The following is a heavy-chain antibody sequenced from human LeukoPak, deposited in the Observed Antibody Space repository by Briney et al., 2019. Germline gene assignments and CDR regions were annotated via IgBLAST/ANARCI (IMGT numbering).Heavy chain of an antibody. J-gene: IGHJ5*02. V-gene: IGHV3-30*02. D-gene: IGHD2-2*01. Sequence: PGGSLRLSCAASGFTFSSYGMHWVRQAPGKGLEWVAFIRYDGSNKYYADSVKGRFTISRDNSKNTLYLQVNSLRAEDTAVYYCAKDRVPAAIHGVDPWGQGTLVTVSS. CDR3: AKDRVPAAIHGVDP. CDR1: GFTFSSYG. CDR2: IRYDGSNK.